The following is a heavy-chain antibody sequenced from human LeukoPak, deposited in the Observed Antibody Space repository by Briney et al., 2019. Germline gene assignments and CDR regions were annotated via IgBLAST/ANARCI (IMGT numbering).Heavy chain of an antibody. CDR1: GGSITGSSYY. D-gene: IGHD3-22*01. Sequence: SETLSLTCTVSGGSITGSSYYWGWIRQPPVKALEWIGSMYYSGSTYYNPSLKSRLTISVDTSKNQFSLKLTSVTAADTAVYYCARQYYDNTGYYYFDYWGQGTLVTVSS. CDR2: MYYSGST. CDR3: ARQYYDNTGYYYFDY. J-gene: IGHJ4*02. V-gene: IGHV4-39*01.